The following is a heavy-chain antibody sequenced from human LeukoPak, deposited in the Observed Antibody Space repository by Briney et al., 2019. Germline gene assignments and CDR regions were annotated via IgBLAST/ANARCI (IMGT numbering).Heavy chain of an antibody. Sequence: GGSLRLSCAASGNYWMHWVRQAPGKGLVWVSHINGDGSWTTYADSVKGRFTISRDNSKNTLYLQMNSLRAEDTAVYYCARDHRYGNYGVAYYYYYGMDVWGQGTTVTVSS. CDR1: GNYW. CDR2: INGDGSWT. V-gene: IGHV3-74*01. CDR3: ARDHRYGNYGVAYYYYYGMDV. D-gene: IGHD3-3*01. J-gene: IGHJ6*02.